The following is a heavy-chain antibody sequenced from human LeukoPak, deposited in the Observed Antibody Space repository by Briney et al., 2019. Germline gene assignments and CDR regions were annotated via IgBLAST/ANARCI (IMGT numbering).Heavy chain of an antibody. J-gene: IGHJ4*02. CDR1: GFTFSSYW. CDR2: IKQDGSEK. Sequence: PGGSLRLSCAASGFTFSSYWMSWVRQAPGKGLEWVANIKQDGSEKYYVDSVKGRFTISRDNAKNSLYLQMNSLRAEDTAVYYCSRGDCSSTICYHFEYWGQGNLVTVSS. CDR3: SRGDCSSTICYHFEY. D-gene: IGHD2-2*01. V-gene: IGHV3-7*04.